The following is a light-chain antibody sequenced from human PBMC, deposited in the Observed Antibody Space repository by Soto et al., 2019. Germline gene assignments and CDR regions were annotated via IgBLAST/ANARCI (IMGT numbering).Light chain of an antibody. CDR2: AAS. CDR1: QSISSY. CDR3: QQSYSTTTIT. Sequence: DIQMTQSPSSLSASVGDRVTITCWASQSISSYLNWYQQKPGKAPKLLIYAASSLQSGVTSRFRVSGSGTDFTLTNSSLQPEACANYYCQQSYSTTTITFGKGTRLEIK. V-gene: IGKV1-39*01. J-gene: IGKJ5*01.